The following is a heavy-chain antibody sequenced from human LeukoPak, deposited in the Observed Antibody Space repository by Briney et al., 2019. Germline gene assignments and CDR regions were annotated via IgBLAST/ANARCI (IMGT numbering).Heavy chain of an antibody. D-gene: IGHD4-17*01. CDR3: ASLYGDYALIFDY. CDR1: GYTFTAYY. J-gene: IGHJ4*02. CDR2: INPNSGGT. Sequence: ASVKVSCKASGYTFTAYYMHWVRQAPGQGLEWMGRINPNSGGTNYAEKFQGRVTVTRDTSISTAYMELSRLRSDDTGVYYCASLYGDYALIFDYWGQGTLVTVSS. V-gene: IGHV1-2*05.